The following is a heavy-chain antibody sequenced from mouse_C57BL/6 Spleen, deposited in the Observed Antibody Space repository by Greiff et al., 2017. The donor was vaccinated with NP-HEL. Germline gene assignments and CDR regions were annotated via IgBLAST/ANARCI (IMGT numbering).Heavy chain of an antibody. Sequence: QVQLQQPGAELVKPGASVKLSCKASGYTFTSYWMHWVKQRPGQGLEWIGRIDPNSGGTKYNEKFKSKATLTVDKPSSTAYMQLSSLTSEDSAVYYCARGYYGSSPYAMDYWGQGTSVTVSS. CDR2: IDPNSGGT. D-gene: IGHD1-1*01. J-gene: IGHJ4*01. CDR1: GYTFTSYW. V-gene: IGHV1-72*01. CDR3: ARGYYGSSPYAMDY.